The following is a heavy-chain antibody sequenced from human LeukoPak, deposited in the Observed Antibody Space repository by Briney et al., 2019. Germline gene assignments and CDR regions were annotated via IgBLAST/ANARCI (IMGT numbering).Heavy chain of an antibody. CDR1: GGSITSSDFY. Sequence: SQTLSLTCTVSGGSITSSDFYWSWIRQPAGAGLEWIGRVYLSGTTNSNASLKGRVTISIDTSTNQFSLKLTSVTAADAAVYYCAREDSSGYYYFDSWGQGTLVTVSS. V-gene: IGHV4-61*02. CDR2: VYLSGTT. J-gene: IGHJ4*02. D-gene: IGHD5-18*01. CDR3: AREDSSGYYYFDS.